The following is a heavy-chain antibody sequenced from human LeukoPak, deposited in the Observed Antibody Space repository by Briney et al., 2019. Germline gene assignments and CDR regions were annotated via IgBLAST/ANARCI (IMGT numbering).Heavy chain of an antibody. CDR2: VSGSDDRT. CDR3: ATPTIIAAANV. D-gene: IGHD6-13*01. V-gene: IGHV3-23*01. CDR1: GFTFSSYA. Sequence: LTGGSLGLSCAASGFTFSSYAMSWVRKAPGKGLEWVSAVSGSDDRTYYADSVKGRFTISRDNSKNTLYLQMNSLRAEDTAVYYCATPTIIAAANVWGQGTTVTVSS. J-gene: IGHJ6*02.